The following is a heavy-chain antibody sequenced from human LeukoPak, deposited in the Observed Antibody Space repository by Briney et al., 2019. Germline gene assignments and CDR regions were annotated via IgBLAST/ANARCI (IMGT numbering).Heavy chain of an antibody. CDR1: GFPFSSYH. CDR2: ISSSSSTI. D-gene: IGHD2-15*01. J-gene: IGHJ6*03. V-gene: IGHV3-48*01. CDR3: ARDCSDGTYDSQAHYTDD. Sequence: QAGGSQSLLCAPSGFPFSSYHVNGLRQAPGKGLEWVSYISSSSSTIYYADSVKGRFTISRDNAKNSLYLQMNSLRAEDTAVYYCARDCSDGTYDSQAHYTDDWGKGTTVTVSS.